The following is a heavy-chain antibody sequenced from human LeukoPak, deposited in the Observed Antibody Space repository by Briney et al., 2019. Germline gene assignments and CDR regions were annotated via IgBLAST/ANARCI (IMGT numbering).Heavy chain of an antibody. J-gene: IGHJ3*02. D-gene: IGHD2-15*01. V-gene: IGHV4-61*01. CDR2: IYYSGST. CDR1: GGSVSSGSYY. CDR3: ARADCSGGSCYAFDI. Sequence: SETLSLTCTVSGGSVSSGSYYWSWIRQPPGKGLEWIGYIYYSGSTNYNPSLKSRVTMSVDTSKNQFSLKLSSVTAADTAVYYCARADCSGGSCYAFDIWGQGTMVTVSS.